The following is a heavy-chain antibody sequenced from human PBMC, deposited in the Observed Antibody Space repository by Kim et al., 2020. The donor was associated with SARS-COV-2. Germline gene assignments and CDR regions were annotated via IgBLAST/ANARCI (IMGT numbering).Heavy chain of an antibody. D-gene: IGHD5-18*01. CDR2: IYPGDSDT. V-gene: IGHV5-51*01. J-gene: IGHJ4*02. CDR3: ARLVGYSYGHYYFDY. Sequence: GESLKISCKGSGYSFTSYWIGWVRQMPGKGLEWMGIIYPGDSDTRYSPSFQGQVTISADKSISTAYLQWSSLKASDTAMYYCARLVGYSYGHYYFDYWGQGTLVTVSS. CDR1: GYSFTSYW.